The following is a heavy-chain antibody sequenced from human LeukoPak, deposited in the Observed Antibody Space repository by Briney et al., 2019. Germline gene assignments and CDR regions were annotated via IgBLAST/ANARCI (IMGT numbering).Heavy chain of an antibody. CDR2: IYPGDSQT. D-gene: IGHD3-10*01. CDR1: GYIFADWW. J-gene: IGHJ5*02. CDR3: ARFSGSLLVENWFDP. Sequence: GESLKISCKGSGYIFADWWIGWVRQMPGIGLEWIGIIYPGDSQTRYSPSFQGQVTLSVDKSVTTAYLHWSSLKASDTGIYYCARFSGSLLVENWFDPWGQGTLVTVSS. V-gene: IGHV5-51*01.